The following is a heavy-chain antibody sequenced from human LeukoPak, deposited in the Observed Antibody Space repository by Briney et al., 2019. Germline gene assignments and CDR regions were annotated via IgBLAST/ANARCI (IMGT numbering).Heavy chain of an antibody. Sequence: PSETLSLTCAVSGYSISSGYYWGWIRQPPGKGLEWIGSIYHSGSTYYNPSLKSRVTISVDTSKNQFSLKLSSVTAADPAVYYCANLWGLVDGEYSAIDYWGQGTLVTVSS. CDR3: ANLWGLVDGEYSAIDY. J-gene: IGHJ4*02. V-gene: IGHV4-38-2*01. CDR1: GYSISSGYY. D-gene: IGHD4-17*01. CDR2: IYHSGST.